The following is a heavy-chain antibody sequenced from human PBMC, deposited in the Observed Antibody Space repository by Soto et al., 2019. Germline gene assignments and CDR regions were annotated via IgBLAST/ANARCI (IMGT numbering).Heavy chain of an antibody. V-gene: IGHV4-59*01. D-gene: IGHD3-22*01. CDR1: GGSISSYY. CDR2: IYYSGST. CDR3: AGASTSDSSALYYFDY. J-gene: IGHJ4*02. Sequence: PSETLSLTCTVSGGSISSYYWSWIRQPPGKGLEWIGYIYYSGSTSYNPSLKSRVTISVDTSKNQFSLKLSSVTAADTAVYYCAGASTSDSSALYYFDYRGQGTLVTVSS.